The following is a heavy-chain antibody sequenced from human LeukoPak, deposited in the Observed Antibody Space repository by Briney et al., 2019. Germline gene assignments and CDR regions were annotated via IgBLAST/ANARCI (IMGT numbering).Heavy chain of an antibody. CDR2: IRSKTDGGTT. CDR3: TTGGPRRH. D-gene: IGHD3-16*01. Sequence: GGSLRLSCAASGFTFDDYAMHWVRQAPGKGLEWVGLIRSKTDGGTTDSAAPVKGRFAISRDDSRNMLFLQMNSLKTEDTGVYYCTTGGPRRHWGQGTLVTVSS. J-gene: IGHJ4*02. V-gene: IGHV3-15*01. CDR1: GFTFDDYA.